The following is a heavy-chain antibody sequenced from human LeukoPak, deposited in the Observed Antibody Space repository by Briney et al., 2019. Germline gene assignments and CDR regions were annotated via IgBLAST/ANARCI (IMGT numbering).Heavy chain of an antibody. CDR2: IYYSGST. V-gene: IGHV4-61*01. Sequence: SETLSLTCTVSGYSISSGYYWGWIRQPPGKGLEWIGYIYYSGSTNYNPSLKSRVTISVDTSKNQFSLKLSSVTAADTAVYHCARDRATVTPGFDPWGQGTLVTVSS. CDR3: ARDRATVTPGFDP. D-gene: IGHD4-17*01. J-gene: IGHJ5*02. CDR1: GYSISSGYY.